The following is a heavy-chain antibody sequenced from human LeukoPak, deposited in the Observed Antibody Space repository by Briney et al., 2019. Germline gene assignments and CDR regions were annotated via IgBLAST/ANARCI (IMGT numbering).Heavy chain of an antibody. J-gene: IGHJ4*02. CDR1: GGTFSSYV. CDR2: IIPILGIA. CDR3: ARYNYGSGSYAGY. V-gene: IGHV1-69*04. D-gene: IGHD3-10*01. Sequence: SVKVSCKASGGTFSSYVISWVRQAPGQGLEWMGRIIPILGIANYAQKFQGRVTMTRNTSISTAYMELSSLRSEDTAVYYCARYNYGSGSYAGYWGQGTLVTVSS.